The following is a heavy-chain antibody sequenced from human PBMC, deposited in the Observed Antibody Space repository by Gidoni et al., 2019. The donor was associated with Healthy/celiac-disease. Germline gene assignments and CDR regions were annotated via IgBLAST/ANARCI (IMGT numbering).Heavy chain of an antibody. CDR3: ARSFEGYGDYDYYYGMDV. J-gene: IGHJ6*02. CDR1: GSTFSSYG. D-gene: IGHD4-17*01. Sequence: QVQLVESGRGVVQPGRPLSLSCAASGSTFSSYGMHWVRQAPGKGLEWVAVIGYDGSNKYYEDSVKGRFTISRDKSKNTLYLQMNSLRAEDTAVYYGARSFEGYGDYDYYYGMDVWGQGTTVTVSS. CDR2: IGYDGSNK. V-gene: IGHV3-33*01.